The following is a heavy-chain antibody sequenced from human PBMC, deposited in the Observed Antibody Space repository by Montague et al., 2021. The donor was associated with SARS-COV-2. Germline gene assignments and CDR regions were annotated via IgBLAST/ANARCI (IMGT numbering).Heavy chain of an antibody. Sequence: SETLSLTCTVSGGSVSRISSHWGWIRQPPGKGLEYIGSFYYAGGTQYNPSLKSRVTISVDTSNYQFSLKMNSVTAADTAVYFCAGLYGSSFDYWGQGTLVTVSS. J-gene: IGHJ4*02. CDR1: GGSVSRISSH. D-gene: IGHD4-17*01. CDR2: FYYAGGT. V-gene: IGHV4-39*01. CDR3: AGLYGSSFDY.